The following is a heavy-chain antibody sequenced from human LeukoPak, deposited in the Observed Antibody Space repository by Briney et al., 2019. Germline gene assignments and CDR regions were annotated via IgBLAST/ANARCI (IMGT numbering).Heavy chain of an antibody. J-gene: IGHJ5*02. CDR3: ARVMRRIAAAGTGWFDP. CDR1: GGSISSSPYY. Sequence: SETLSLTCTVSGGSISSSPYYWDWIRRPQGKGLEWIGTIYYSGSTSYNPSLESRVTISVDTSKNQFSLKLSSVTAADTAVYYCARVMRRIAAAGTGWFDPWGQGTLVTVSS. V-gene: IGHV4-39*07. D-gene: IGHD6-13*01. CDR2: IYYSGST.